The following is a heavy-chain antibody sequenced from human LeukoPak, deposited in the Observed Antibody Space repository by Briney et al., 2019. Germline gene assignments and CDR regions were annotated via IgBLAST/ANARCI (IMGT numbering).Heavy chain of an antibody. V-gene: IGHV4-31*03. Sequence: SQTLSLTCTVSGGSISSGGYYWSWIRQHPGKGLEWIGYIYYSGSTYYNPSLKSRVTISVDTSKNQFSLKLSSVTAADTAVYYCGVMTGTRGTMIIDYWGQGTLVTVSS. CDR1: GGSISSGGYY. CDR2: IYYSGST. CDR3: GVMTGTRGTMIIDY. D-gene: IGHD1-7*01. J-gene: IGHJ4*02.